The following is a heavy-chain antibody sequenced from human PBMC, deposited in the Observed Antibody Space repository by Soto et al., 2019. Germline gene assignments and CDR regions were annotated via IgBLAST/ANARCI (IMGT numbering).Heavy chain of an antibody. Sequence: QVQLQESGPGLVKPSETLSLTCTVSGDSVSTDDRYWSWIRQPPGKALEWIAYIYSSGSTKYNPSLKSRVTIARDTSKNQISLKMTSVTAEDTVVYYCARSGGGSGWLGGQGTLVTVSS. CDR3: ARSGGGSGWL. J-gene: IGHJ4*02. V-gene: IGHV4-61*08. D-gene: IGHD6-19*01. CDR1: GDSVSTDDRY. CDR2: IYSSGST.